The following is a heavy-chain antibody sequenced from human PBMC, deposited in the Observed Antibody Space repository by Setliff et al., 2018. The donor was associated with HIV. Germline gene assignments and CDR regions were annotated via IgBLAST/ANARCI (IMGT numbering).Heavy chain of an antibody. CDR1: GYSFSNYW. D-gene: IGHD2-15*01. CDR3: GRDGGGYCSYGSCYRQWYCDY. CDR2: IYPGDSDT. Sequence: GESLKISCKGSGYSFSNYWIGWVRQMPGKGLEWMGIIYPGDSDTRYSPSFQGQVTISADKSISTAYLQWSSLRREDRAVYYCGRDGGGYCSYGSCYRQWYCDYWGLGTLVTVSS. J-gene: IGHJ4*02. V-gene: IGHV5-51*01.